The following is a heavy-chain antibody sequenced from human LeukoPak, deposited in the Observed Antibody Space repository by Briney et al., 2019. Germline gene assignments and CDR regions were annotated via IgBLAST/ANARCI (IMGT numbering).Heavy chain of an antibody. CDR1: GGSISSYY. J-gene: IGHJ6*02. Sequence: SETLSLTCTVSGGSISSYYWSWIRQPPGKGLEWIGYIYYSGSTNYNPSLKSRVTLSVDTSKNQFSLKLSSVTAADTAVYYCARSQIQSVNYGMEVWGQGTTVTVSS. V-gene: IGHV4-59*01. CDR2: IYYSGST. CDR3: ARSQIQSVNYGMEV.